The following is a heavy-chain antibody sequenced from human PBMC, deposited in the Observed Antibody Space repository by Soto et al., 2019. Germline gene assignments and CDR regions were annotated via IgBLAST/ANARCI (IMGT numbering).Heavy chain of an antibody. J-gene: IGHJ4*02. CDR1: GYTFTSYG. D-gene: IGHD6-13*01. CDR2: ISAYNGNT. V-gene: IGHV1-18*01. CDR3: ARDSIAAAAFDY. Sequence: ASVKVSCKASGYTFTSYGISWVRQAPGQGLEWMGWISAYNGNTNYSQKLQGRVTITTDTSTSTAYMGLSSLRSEDTAVYYCARDSIAAAAFDYWGQGTLVTVSS.